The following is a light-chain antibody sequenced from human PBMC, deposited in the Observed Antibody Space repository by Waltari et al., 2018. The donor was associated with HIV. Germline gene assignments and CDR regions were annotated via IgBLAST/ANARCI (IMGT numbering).Light chain of an antibody. J-gene: IGKJ1*01. CDR2: DAS. Sequence: EIVMTQSPATLSVSPGQRATVSCWASQSISSNLAWYQQRPGQAPRLLVYDASTRVAGIPARFSASGFATEFTLTISSLQSVDFAVYYCQQYNDWLSWTFGQGTKVEMK. CDR1: QSISSN. CDR3: QQYNDWLSWT. V-gene: IGKV3-15*01.